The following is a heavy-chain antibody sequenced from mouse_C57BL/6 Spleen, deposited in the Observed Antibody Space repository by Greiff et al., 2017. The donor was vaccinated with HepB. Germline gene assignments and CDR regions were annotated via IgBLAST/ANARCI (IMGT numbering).Heavy chain of an antibody. Sequence: EVMLVESGGGLVKPGGSLKLSCAASGFTFSSYAMSWVRQTPEKRLEWVATISDGGSYTYYPDNVKGRFTISRDNAKNNLYLQMSHLKSEDTAMYYCAREEDYYGSSPSYWYFDVWGTGTTVTVSS. CDR3: AREEDYYGSSPSYWYFDV. V-gene: IGHV5-4*01. J-gene: IGHJ1*03. CDR1: GFTFSSYA. CDR2: ISDGGSYT. D-gene: IGHD1-1*01.